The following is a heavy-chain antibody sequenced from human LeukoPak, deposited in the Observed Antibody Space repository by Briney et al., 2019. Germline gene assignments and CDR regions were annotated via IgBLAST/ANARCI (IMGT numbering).Heavy chain of an antibody. CDR2: INHSGST. CDR3: TVIRQWLVVDY. CDR1: GGSFSGYY. Sequence: SETLSLTCAVYGGSFSGYYWSWIRQPPGKGLEWIGEINHSGSTNYNPSLKSRVTISVDTSKNQFPLKLSSVTAADTAVYYCTVIRQWLVVDYWGQGTLVTVSS. D-gene: IGHD6-19*01. J-gene: IGHJ4*02. V-gene: IGHV4-34*01.